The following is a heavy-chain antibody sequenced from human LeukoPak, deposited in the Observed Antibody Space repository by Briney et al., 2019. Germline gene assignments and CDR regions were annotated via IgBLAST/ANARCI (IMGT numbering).Heavy chain of an antibody. Sequence: GGSLRLSCAACGFTFSTYDMLWVRQATGKRLEWVSNIGAAGDTYYPGSVKGQFTISRDNAKNSLYLQMNSLRAEDTAVYYCARDAPYSSSWYSPRTYYYYYYMDVWGKGTTVTISS. CDR1: GFTFSTYD. CDR3: ARDAPYSSSWYSPRTYYYYYYMDV. CDR2: IGAAGDT. J-gene: IGHJ6*03. D-gene: IGHD6-13*01. V-gene: IGHV3-13*03.